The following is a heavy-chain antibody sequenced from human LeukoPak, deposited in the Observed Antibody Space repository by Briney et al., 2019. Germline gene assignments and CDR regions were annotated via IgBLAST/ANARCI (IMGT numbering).Heavy chain of an antibody. D-gene: IGHD3-9*01. V-gene: IGHV1-69*06. CDR1: GGTFSSYA. CDR2: IIPIFGTA. J-gene: IGHJ3*02. Sequence: APVKVSCKASGGTFSSYAISWVRQAPGQGLEWMGGIIPIFGTANYAQKFQGRVTITADKSTSTAYMELSSLRSEDTAWYYCVRTRPTPGGVNGYYVDVFDAFDIWGQGTMVTVSS. CDR3: VRTRPTPGGVNGYYVDVFDAFDI.